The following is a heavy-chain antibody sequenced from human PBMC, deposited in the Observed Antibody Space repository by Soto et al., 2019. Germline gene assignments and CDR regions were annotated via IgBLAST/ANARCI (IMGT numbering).Heavy chain of an antibody. J-gene: IGHJ4*02. CDR1: GGSISSNIYY. CDR2: IHYSGST. CDR3: ASQHYYDSSGYYVVY. V-gene: IGHV4-39*01. D-gene: IGHD3-22*01. Sequence: SETLSLTCTVSGGSISSNIYYWCWILHPPGKGLEWIGNIHYSGSTYYDSSLQSRVTISIDTSKNQFSLKLSSVTATDTAVYYCASQHYYDSSGYYVVYWGQGTLVTVSS.